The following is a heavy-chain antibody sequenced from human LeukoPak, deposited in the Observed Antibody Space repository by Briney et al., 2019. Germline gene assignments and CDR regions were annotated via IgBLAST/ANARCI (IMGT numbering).Heavy chain of an antibody. CDR2: IYHSGST. J-gene: IGHJ5*02. CDR1: GYSISSVYY. V-gene: IGHV4-38-2*02. D-gene: IGHD6-13*01. CDR3: ARVISIGIAAAGTSWFDP. Sequence: PSETLSLTCTVSGYSISSVYYWGWIRQPPGKGLEWIGSIYHSGSTYYNPSLKSRVTISVDTSKNQFSLKLSSVTAADTAVYYCARVISIGIAAAGTSWFDPWGQGTLVTVSS.